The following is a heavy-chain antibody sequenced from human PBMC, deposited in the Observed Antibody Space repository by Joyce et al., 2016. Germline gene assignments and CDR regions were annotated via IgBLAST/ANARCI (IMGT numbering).Heavy chain of an antibody. CDR2: IDRTGNT. D-gene: IGHD6-19*01. V-gene: IGHV4-34*01. CDR3: ARGRSSGRPFDAFNI. J-gene: IGHJ3*02. CDR1: GESFSDYY. Sequence: QVQLQQWGAGLLKPSETLSLTCAVYGESFSDYYWSWIRQPPGKGLEWIGEIDRTGNTNYNPSRKSRVAISVDTSKNYFSMKLNSVTAADTAVYYCARGRSSGRPFDAFNIWGQGTIVTVSS.